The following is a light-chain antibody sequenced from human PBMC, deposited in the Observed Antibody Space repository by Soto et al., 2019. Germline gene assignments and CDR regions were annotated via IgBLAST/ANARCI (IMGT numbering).Light chain of an antibody. V-gene: IGKV1-39*01. CDR3: QECYSTLRWK. CDR2: AAS. Sequence: DNRITQSPSSLSASIGDRVTITCRASQSISSYLNWYQQKPGKAPKLLIYAASTLQSGVPSRFSGSGSGTDFTLTISSLQPEDFGTHSCQECYSTLRWKLGQGTKVDIK. CDR1: QSISSY. J-gene: IGKJ1*01.